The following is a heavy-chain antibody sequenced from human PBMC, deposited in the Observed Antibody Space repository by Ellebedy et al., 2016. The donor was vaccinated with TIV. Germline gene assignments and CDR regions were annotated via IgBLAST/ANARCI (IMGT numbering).Heavy chain of an antibody. Sequence: GESLKISXAASGFTFSAFTMHWVRQAPGKGLEWVALISFDGSDKYYVESVKGRFTISRDRSKNTLYLQLNSLTADDTAVYYCAKSKTTYIVGADPFESWGQGTLVTVSS. CDR3: AKSKTTYIVGADPFES. J-gene: IGHJ4*02. CDR1: GFTFSAFT. V-gene: IGHV3-30*18. CDR2: ISFDGSDK. D-gene: IGHD1-26*01.